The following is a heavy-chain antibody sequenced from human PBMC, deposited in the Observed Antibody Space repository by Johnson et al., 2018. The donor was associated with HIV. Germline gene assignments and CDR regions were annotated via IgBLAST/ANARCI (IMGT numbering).Heavy chain of an antibody. CDR3: AKDIGYYDSSDYDAFDI. J-gene: IGHJ3*02. V-gene: IGHV3-9*01. CDR2: ISWNSGSI. Sequence: ELQLVESGGGVVQPGRSLRLSCAASGFTFSSYGMHWVRQAPGKGLEWVSGISWNSGSIGYADSVKGRFTISRDNSKNTLYLQMNSLRAEDTALYYCAKDIGYYDSSDYDAFDIWGQGTMVTVSS. D-gene: IGHD3-22*01. CDR1: GFTFSSYG.